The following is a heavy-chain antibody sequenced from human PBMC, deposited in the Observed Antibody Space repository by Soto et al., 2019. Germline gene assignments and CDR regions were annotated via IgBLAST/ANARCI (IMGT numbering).Heavy chain of an antibody. CDR3: ARDLCISTSCYDYYYYGMDV. D-gene: IGHD2-2*01. J-gene: IGHJ6*02. V-gene: IGHV1-18*01. Sequence: QVQLVQSGAEVKKPGASVKVSCKASGYTFTSYGISWVRQAPGQGLEWMGWISAYNGNTNYAQKLQGRVTMTTDTSTSTAYMELRSLRSDDTAVYYCARDLCISTSCYDYYYYGMDVWGQGTTVTVSS. CDR2: ISAYNGNT. CDR1: GYTFTSYG.